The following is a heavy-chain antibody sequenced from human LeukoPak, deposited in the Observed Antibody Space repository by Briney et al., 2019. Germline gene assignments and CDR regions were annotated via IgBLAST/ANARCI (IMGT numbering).Heavy chain of an antibody. V-gene: IGHV1-8*01. D-gene: IGHD2-15*01. CDR2: VNRNSGHT. CDR3: ARGAPGSYCSGGSCPYFDY. Sequence: ASVKVSCKASGYTFTSYDVNWVRQATGQGLEWMGWVNRNSGHTGYAQKFQGRVTMTTNTSISTAYMELSSLRSEDTAVYYCARGAPGSYCSGGSCPYFDYWGQGTLVSVSS. CDR1: GYTFTSYD. J-gene: IGHJ4*02.